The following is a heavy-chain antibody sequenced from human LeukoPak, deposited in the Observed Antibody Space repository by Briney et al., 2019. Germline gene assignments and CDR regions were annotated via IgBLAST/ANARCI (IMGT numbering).Heavy chain of an antibody. J-gene: IGHJ4*02. Sequence: GSLRLSCAASGFTVSSNYMSWVRQAPGKGLEWVSVIYSGGSTYYADSVKGRFTISRDNSKNTLYLQMNSLRAEDTAVYYCARDHRFCSSTNCYGIDYWGQGTLVTVSS. CDR1: GFTVSSNY. CDR3: ARDHRFCSSTNCYGIDY. CDR2: IYSGGST. V-gene: IGHV3-53*01. D-gene: IGHD2-2*01.